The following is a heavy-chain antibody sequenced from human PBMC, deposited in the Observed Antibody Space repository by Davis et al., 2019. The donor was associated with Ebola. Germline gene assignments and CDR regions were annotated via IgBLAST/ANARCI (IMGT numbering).Heavy chain of an antibody. J-gene: IGHJ5*02. CDR1: GGSFSGYY. CDR3: ARAIGGRGGWFDP. Sequence: SETLSLTCAVYGGSFSGYYWSWIRQPLGKGLEWIGEINHSGSTNYNPSLKSRVTISVDTSKNQFSLKLSSVTAADTAVYYCARAIGGRGGWFDPWGQGTLVTVSS. CDR2: INHSGST. V-gene: IGHV4-34*01. D-gene: IGHD3-16*01.